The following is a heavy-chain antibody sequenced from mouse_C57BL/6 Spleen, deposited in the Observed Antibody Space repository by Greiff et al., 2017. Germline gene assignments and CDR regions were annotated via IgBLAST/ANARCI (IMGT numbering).Heavy chain of an antibody. CDR2: INPSNGGT. V-gene: IGHV1-53*01. CDR3: AREGIGYDYAWFAY. J-gene: IGHJ3*01. CDR1: GYTFTSYW. Sequence: QVQLQQPGTELVKPGASVKLSCKASGYTFTSYWMHWVKQRPGQGLEWIGNINPSNGGTNYNEKFKSKATLNVDKSSSTAYMQLSSLTSEDSAVYYCAREGIGYDYAWFAYWGQGTLVTVSA. D-gene: IGHD2-4*01.